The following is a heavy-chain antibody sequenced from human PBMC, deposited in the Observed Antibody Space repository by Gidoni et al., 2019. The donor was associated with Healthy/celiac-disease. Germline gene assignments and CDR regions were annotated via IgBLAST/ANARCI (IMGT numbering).Heavy chain of an antibody. Sequence: QVQLQESGPGLVKPSETLSLTCTFSGYSISSGYYWGWIRQPPGKGLEWIGSIYHSGITYCNPSLKSRVTISVDTSKNQFSLKLSSVTAADTAVYYCARASGVIWFGELLLGGWFDPWGQGTLVTVSS. V-gene: IGHV4-38-2*02. CDR3: ARASGVIWFGELLLGGWFDP. D-gene: IGHD3-10*01. CDR2: IYHSGIT. CDR1: GYSISSGYY. J-gene: IGHJ5*02.